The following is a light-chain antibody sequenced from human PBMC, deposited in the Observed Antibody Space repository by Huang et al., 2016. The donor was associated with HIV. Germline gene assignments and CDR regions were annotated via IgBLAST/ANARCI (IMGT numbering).Light chain of an antibody. J-gene: IGKJ4*01. Sequence: DIQMIQSPSSLSASVGDRVTITCQASQDISNYLNWYQQKPGKAPKLLIYDASNLETGVPSRFSGSGSGTDFTFTISSLQPEDIATYYCQHFDNLALTFGGGTKVQIK. CDR3: QHFDNLALT. V-gene: IGKV1-33*01. CDR1: QDISNY. CDR2: DAS.